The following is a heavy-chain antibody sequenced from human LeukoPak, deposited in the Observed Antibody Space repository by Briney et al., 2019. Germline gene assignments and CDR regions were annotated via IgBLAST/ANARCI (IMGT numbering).Heavy chain of an antibody. Sequence: SETLSLTCTVSGGSISANYWIWMRQSAGKGLEYIGRIYSSGSTNYNPSLKSRVTMSVDTSKNQFSLKLSSVTAADTAVYYCALGIVGATTGAFDIWGQGTMVTVSS. J-gene: IGHJ3*02. CDR3: ALGIVGATTGAFDI. D-gene: IGHD1-26*01. V-gene: IGHV4-4*07. CDR2: IYSSGST. CDR1: GGSISANY.